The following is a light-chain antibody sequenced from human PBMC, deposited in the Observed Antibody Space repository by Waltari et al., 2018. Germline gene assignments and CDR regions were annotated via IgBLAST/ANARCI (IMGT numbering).Light chain of an antibody. CDR3: QAWDSNTV. V-gene: IGLV3-1*01. J-gene: IGLJ3*02. Sequence: SFELPQPPSVSVSPGQTATIPCSGAILGHKNSCWYQQTPGQSPVLVIYEDNKRPSGIPWRFSGSNSGNTATLTISGTQSLDEADYYCQAWDSNTVFGGGTKLTVL. CDR2: EDN. CDR1: ILGHKN.